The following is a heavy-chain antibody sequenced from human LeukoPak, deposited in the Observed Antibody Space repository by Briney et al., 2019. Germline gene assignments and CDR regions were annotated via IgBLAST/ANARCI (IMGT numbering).Heavy chain of an antibody. CDR1: GYTFTNYW. J-gene: IGHJ4*02. CDR2: VYPDGSHT. D-gene: IGHD3-10*01. V-gene: IGHV5-51*01. Sequence: GEALKISCMGSGYTFTNYWIGWVRQMPGKGLEWMVIVYPDGSHTIYSPSFQGQVPISADKSIRTACLQWSSLTASDTAMYYCARQVLGVNNWGFDYWGQGTLVTVSS. CDR3: ARQVLGVNNWGFDY.